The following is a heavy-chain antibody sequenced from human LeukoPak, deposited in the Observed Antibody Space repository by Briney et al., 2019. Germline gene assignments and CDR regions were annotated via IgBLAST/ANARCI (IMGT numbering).Heavy chain of an antibody. CDR1: GFTFSSYA. Sequence: PGGSLRLSCAASGFTFSSYAMSWVRQAPGKGLEWVSAISGSGGSTYYADSVKGRFTISRDNSKNTLYLQMNSLRAEDTAVYYCARDRDYYVTFDYWGQGTLVTVSS. V-gene: IGHV3-23*01. D-gene: IGHD3-10*02. CDR2: ISGSGGST. J-gene: IGHJ4*02. CDR3: ARDRDYYVTFDY.